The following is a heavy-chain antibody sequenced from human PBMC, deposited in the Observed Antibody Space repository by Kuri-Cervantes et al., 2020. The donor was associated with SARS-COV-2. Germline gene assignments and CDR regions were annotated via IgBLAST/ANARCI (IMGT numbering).Heavy chain of an antibody. CDR3: ARDDYYLEH. CDR2: ISSDGRSK. Sequence: GESLKISCAASGFTFTNYAMHWVRQAPGKGLEWVAVISSDGRSKNYADSVEGRFTISRDNSKNTLYLQMNSLGPEDTAVYYCARDDYYLEHWGQGTLVTVSS. J-gene: IGHJ4*02. D-gene: IGHD2-21*02. CDR1: GFTFTNYA. V-gene: IGHV3-30*01.